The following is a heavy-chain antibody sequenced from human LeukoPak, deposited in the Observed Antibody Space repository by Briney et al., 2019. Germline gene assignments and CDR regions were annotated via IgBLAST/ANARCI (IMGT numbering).Heavy chain of an antibody. Sequence: GGSLRLSCAASGFTFSSYSMNWVRQAPGKGLEWVSSISSSSSYIYYADSVKGRFTISRDNAKNSLYLQMSSLRAEDTAVYYCARDNTNGPLMDVWGKGTTVTVSS. CDR1: GFTFSSYS. CDR3: ARDNTNGPLMDV. CDR2: ISSSSSYI. D-gene: IGHD2-8*01. V-gene: IGHV3-21*01. J-gene: IGHJ6*03.